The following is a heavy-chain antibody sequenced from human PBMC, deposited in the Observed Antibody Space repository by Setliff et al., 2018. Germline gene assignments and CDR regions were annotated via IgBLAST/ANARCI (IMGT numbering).Heavy chain of an antibody. CDR1: GGSISSYY. CDR2: IYYSGST. J-gene: IGHJ6*04. CDR3: ARRGMSSS. V-gene: IGHV4-59*12. Sequence: SETLSLTCAVSGGSISSYYWSWIRQPPGKGLEWIGYIYYSGSTNYNPSLKSRVTISVDTSKNQFSLKLSSVTAADTAVYYCARRGMSSSWGKGTTVTVSS. D-gene: IGHD6-13*01.